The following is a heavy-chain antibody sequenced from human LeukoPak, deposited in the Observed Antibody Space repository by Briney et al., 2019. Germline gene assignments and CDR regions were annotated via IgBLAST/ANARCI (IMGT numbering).Heavy chain of an antibody. V-gene: IGHV1-18*01. Sequence: ASVKVSCKASGYTFTSCGISWVRRAPGQGLEWMGWISAYNGNTNYAQKLQGRVTMTTDTSTSTAYMELRSLRSDDTAVYYCARCSTEELSSAFDIWGQGTMVTVSS. J-gene: IGHJ3*02. CDR3: ARCSTEELSSAFDI. CDR1: GYTFTSCG. CDR2: ISAYNGNT. D-gene: IGHD3-16*02.